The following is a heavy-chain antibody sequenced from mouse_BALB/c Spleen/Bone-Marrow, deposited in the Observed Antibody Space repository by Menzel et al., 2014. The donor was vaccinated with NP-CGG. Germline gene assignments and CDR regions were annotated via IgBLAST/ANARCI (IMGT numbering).Heavy chain of an antibody. CDR1: GYTFTSYW. V-gene: IGHV1-7*01. CDR2: INPSTGYT. Sequence: VQLQQSGAELAKPGASVKMSCKASGYTFTSYWMHWVKQRPGQGLEWIGYINPSTGYTEYNQKFKDKATLTADKSSSTANMQLSSLTSEDSAVYYCARDYRYDGFAYCGQGTLVTVSA. CDR3: ARDYRYDGFAY. J-gene: IGHJ3*01. D-gene: IGHD2-14*01.